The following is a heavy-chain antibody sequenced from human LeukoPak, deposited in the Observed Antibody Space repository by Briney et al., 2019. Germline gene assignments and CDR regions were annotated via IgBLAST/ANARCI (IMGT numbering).Heavy chain of an antibody. V-gene: IGHV1-2*02. CDR3: ARVLLPGDLPDSREDY. D-gene: IGHD3-10*01. CDR1: GYTFTSYG. CDR2: INPNSGGT. J-gene: IGHJ4*02. Sequence: ASVKVSCKASGYTFTSYGISWVRQAPGQGLEWMGWINPNSGGTNYAQKFQGRVTMTRDTSINTAYMELSRLRSDDTAVYYCARVLLPGDLPDSREDYWGQGTLVTVSS.